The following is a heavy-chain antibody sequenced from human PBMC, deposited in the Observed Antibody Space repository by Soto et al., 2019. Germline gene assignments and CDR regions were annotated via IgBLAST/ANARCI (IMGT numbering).Heavy chain of an antibody. J-gene: IGHJ6*03. CDR2: IIPIFGTA. CDR1: GGTFSSYA. V-gene: IGHV1-69*13. CDR3: AREVAAAGSYYYYMDV. D-gene: IGHD6-13*01. Sequence: ASVKVSCKASGGTFSSYAISWVRQAPGQGLEWMGGIIPIFGTANYAQKFQGRITITADESTRTAYMELSSLRSEDTAVYYCAREVAAAGSYYYYMDVWGKGTTVTVSS.